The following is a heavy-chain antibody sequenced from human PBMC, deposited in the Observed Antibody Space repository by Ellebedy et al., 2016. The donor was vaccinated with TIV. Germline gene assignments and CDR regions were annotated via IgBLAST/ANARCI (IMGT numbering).Heavy chain of an antibody. CDR1: GFTVSSNY. CDR3: ARDHPLGIENFDY. D-gene: IGHD7-27*01. CDR2: IYSGGST. J-gene: IGHJ4*02. Sequence: PGGSLRLSCEASGFTVSSNYMSWVRQAPGKGLEWVSTIYSGGSTYYADSVQGRFTISRDNSKNTLYLQMNSLRAEDTAVYYCARDHPLGIENFDYWGQGTLVTVSS. V-gene: IGHV3-66*01.